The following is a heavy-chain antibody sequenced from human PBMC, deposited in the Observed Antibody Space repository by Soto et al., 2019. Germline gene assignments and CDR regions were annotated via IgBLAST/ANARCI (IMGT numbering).Heavy chain of an antibody. J-gene: IGHJ3*02. Sequence: EVQLVETGGGLIRPGGSLRLSCAASGLIVSTNYMNWVRRAPGKGLEWVSVLYSGGSTHYAGSVKGRFIISRDNSKNTLYLQMNSLRAEDTAVYYCARDRPGDEGDAFDIWGHGTLVTVSS. V-gene: IGHV3-53*02. CDR1: GLIVSTNY. CDR2: LYSGGST. D-gene: IGHD3-10*01. CDR3: ARDRPGDEGDAFDI.